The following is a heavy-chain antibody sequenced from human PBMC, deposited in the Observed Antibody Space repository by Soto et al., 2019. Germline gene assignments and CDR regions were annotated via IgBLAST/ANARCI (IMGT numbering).Heavy chain of an antibody. J-gene: IGHJ6*04. V-gene: IGHV4-34*01. CDR2: INHSGST. CDR3: ARGMSSPATFYHYCGMDV. CDR1: GGSFRGYH. Sequence: QVQLQQWGAGLLKPSETLSLTCAVYGGSFRGYHWSWIRQPPGKGLEWIGEINHSGSTNYNPSLKSRVIISLEASKNQFTLRLTSVTAADTAVYYCARGMSSPATFYHYCGMDVWGKGTTVTVAT. D-gene: IGHD6-13*01.